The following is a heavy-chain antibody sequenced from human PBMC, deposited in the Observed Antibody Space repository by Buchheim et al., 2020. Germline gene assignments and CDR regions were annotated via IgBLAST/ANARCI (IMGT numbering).Heavy chain of an antibody. CDR1: GYTFTSYY. Sequence: QVQLVQSGAEVKKPGASVKVSCKASGYTFTSYYMYWVRQAPGQGLEWMGIINPSGGSTSYAQKFQGRVTMTRDTSTSTVYMELSSLRSEDTAVYYCARVVFSYYYDSSGQNWFDPWGQGTL. CDR2: INPSGGST. D-gene: IGHD3-22*01. J-gene: IGHJ5*02. V-gene: IGHV1-46*01. CDR3: ARVVFSYYYDSSGQNWFDP.